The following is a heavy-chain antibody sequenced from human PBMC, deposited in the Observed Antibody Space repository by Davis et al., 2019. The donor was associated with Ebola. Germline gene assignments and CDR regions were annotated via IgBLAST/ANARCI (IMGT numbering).Heavy chain of an antibody. CDR1: GFTFSSYG. CDR3: ARGEDIVATTVYCSGGSCYDAFDI. CDR2: IWYDGSNK. Sequence: GESLKISCAASGFTFSSYGMHWVRQAPGKGLEWVAVIWYDGSNKYYADSVKGRFTISRDNSKNTLYLQMNSLRAEDTAVYYCARGEDIVATTVYCSGGSCYDAFDIWGQGTMVTVSS. V-gene: IGHV3-33*01. D-gene: IGHD2-15*01. J-gene: IGHJ3*02.